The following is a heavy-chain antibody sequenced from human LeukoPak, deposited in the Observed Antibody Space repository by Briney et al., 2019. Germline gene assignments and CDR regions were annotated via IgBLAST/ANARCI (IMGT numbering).Heavy chain of an antibody. J-gene: IGHJ4*02. CDR1: GYSISSGYY. V-gene: IGHV4-38-2*01. D-gene: IGHD6-19*01. Sequence: SETLSLTCAVSGYSISSGYYWGWIRQPPGKGLEWIGSIYHSGSTYYNPSLKSRVTISVDTSKNQASLKLSSVTAGETAVYYGARVRGWEEFDYWGQGTLVTVSS. CDR3: ARVRGWEEFDY. CDR2: IYHSGST.